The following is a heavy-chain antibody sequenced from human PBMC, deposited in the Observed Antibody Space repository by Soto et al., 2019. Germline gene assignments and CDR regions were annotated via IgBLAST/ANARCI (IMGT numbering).Heavy chain of an antibody. CDR3: ARAPDYYDSSGPGRDFDY. CDR2: INAGNGNT. Sequence: RASVKVSCKASGYTFTSYAMHWVRQAPGQRLEWMGWINAGNGNTKYSQKFQGRVTITRDTSASTAYMELSSLRSEDTAVYYCARAPDYYDSSGPGRDFDYWGQGTLVTVSS. V-gene: IGHV1-3*01. D-gene: IGHD3-22*01. CDR1: GYTFTSYA. J-gene: IGHJ4*02.